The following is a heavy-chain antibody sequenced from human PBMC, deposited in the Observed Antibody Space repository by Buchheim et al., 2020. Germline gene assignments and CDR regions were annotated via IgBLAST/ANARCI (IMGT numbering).Heavy chain of an antibody. D-gene: IGHD6-13*01. CDR1: GFTFSSYG. V-gene: IGHV3-33*01. Sequence: QVQLVESGGGVVQPGRSLRLSCAASGFTFSSYGMHWVRQAPGKGLEWVAVIWYDGSNKYYADSVKGRFTISRDNSKNTLYLQMNSLRVEDTAVYYCARERIAAAGTFDPWGQGTL. CDR2: IWYDGSNK. J-gene: IGHJ5*02. CDR3: ARERIAAAGTFDP.